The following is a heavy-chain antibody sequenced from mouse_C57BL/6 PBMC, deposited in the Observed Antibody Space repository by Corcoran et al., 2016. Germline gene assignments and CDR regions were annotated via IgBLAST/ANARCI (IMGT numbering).Heavy chain of an antibody. Sequence: EVQLQQSGPELVQHGASVKISCKASGYTFTDYYMNWVKQSHGKSLEWIGDINPNNGGTSYNQKFKGKATLTVDKSSSTAYMELRSLTSEDSAVYYCARSDYYGSSYRFAYWGQGTLVTVSA. CDR3: ARSDYYGSSYRFAY. D-gene: IGHD1-1*01. CDR1: GYTFTDYY. V-gene: IGHV1-26*01. J-gene: IGHJ3*01. CDR2: INPNNGGT.